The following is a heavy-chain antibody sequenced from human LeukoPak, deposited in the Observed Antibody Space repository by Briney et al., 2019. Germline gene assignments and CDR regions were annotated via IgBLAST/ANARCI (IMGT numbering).Heavy chain of an antibody. CDR2: IYYSGST. D-gene: IGHD5-24*01. J-gene: IGHJ4*02. Sequence: PSETLSLTCAVSGASMNTHYWSWIRQPPGKGLEWIGSIYYSGSTYYNPSLKSRVTISVDTSKNQFSLKLSSVTAADTAVYYCARWGQGYFDYWGQGTLVTVSS. CDR3: ARWGQGYFDY. V-gene: IGHV4-59*05. CDR1: GASMNTHY.